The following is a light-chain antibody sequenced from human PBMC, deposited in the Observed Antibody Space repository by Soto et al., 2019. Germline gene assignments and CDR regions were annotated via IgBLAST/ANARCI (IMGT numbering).Light chain of an antibody. CDR3: SSYASSSAPLYV. Sequence: QSVLTQPASLSGSPGQSITISCAGTRSDLGAYNYVSWYQQHPGKAPKLLIYDVSNRPSGVSNRFSGSKSGNTASLTISGLQAEDEADYYCSSYASSSAPLYVFGTGTKVTVL. J-gene: IGLJ1*01. V-gene: IGLV2-14*01. CDR1: RSDLGAYNY. CDR2: DVS.